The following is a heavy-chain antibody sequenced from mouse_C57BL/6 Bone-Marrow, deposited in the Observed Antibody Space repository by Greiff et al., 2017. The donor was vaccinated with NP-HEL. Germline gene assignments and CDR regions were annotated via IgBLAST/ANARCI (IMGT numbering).Heavy chain of an antibody. Sequence: VQLQESGPELVKPGASVKISCKASGYTFTDYYINWVKQRPGQGLEWIGWIFPGSGSTYYNEKFKGKATLTVDKSSSTAYMLLSSLTSEDSAVYFCARPDYYGSIPFAYWGQGTLVTVSA. V-gene: IGHV1-75*01. CDR3: ARPDYYGSIPFAY. D-gene: IGHD1-1*01. CDR2: IFPGSGST. J-gene: IGHJ3*01. CDR1: GYTFTDYY.